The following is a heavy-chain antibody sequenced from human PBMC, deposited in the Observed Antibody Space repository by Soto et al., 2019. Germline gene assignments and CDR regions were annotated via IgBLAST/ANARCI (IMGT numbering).Heavy chain of an antibody. J-gene: IGHJ6*02. CDR2: IIDSGGYT. CDR3: AKETYYYYGMDV. Sequence: GGSLRLSCAASGFTFSSYGMHRVRQAPGKGLEWVSAIIDSGGYTYYADSVKGRFTISRDNSKNTLYLQMNSLRAEDTALYYCAKETYYYYGMDVWGQGTTVTVSS. V-gene: IGHV3-23*01. CDR1: GFTFSSYG.